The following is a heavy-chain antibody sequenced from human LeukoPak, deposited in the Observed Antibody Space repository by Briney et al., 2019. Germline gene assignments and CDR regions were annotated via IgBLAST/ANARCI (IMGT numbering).Heavy chain of an antibody. CDR1: GFTFSSYW. Sequence: GGSLRLSRAASGFTFSSYWMSWVRQAPGKGLEWVANIKQDGSEKYYVDSVKGRFTISRDNAKNSLYLQMNSLRAEDTAVYYCARDESGSGYCSGGSCYSITPGWFDPWGQGTLVTVSS. CDR3: ARDESGSGYCSGGSCYSITPGWFDP. V-gene: IGHV3-7*01. J-gene: IGHJ5*02. D-gene: IGHD2-15*01. CDR2: IKQDGSEK.